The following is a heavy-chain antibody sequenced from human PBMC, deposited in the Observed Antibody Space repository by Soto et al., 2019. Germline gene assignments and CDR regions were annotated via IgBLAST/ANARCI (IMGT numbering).Heavy chain of an antibody. V-gene: IGHV1-3*01. CDR1: GYTFTSYA. J-gene: IGHJ1*01. CDR2: INAGNGNT. CDR3: ATRGSSSGWCEYFQH. D-gene: IGHD6-19*01. Sequence: QVQLVQSGAEGKKPGASVKVSCKASGYTFTSYAMHWVRQAPGQRLEWMGWINAGNGNTKYSQKFQGRVTITRDTSASTAYMELSSLRSDDTAVYYCATRGSSSGWCEYFQHWGQGTLVTVSS.